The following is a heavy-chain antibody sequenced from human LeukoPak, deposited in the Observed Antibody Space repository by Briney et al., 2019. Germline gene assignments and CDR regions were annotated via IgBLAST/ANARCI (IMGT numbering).Heavy chain of an antibody. J-gene: IGHJ2*01. CDR1: GFTFSSYA. D-gene: IGHD5-18*01. V-gene: IGHV3-30-3*01. CDR3: ARERAPGYSYGYGTFDL. Sequence: GGSLRLSCAASGFTFSSYAMHWVRQAPGKGLEWVAVISYDGSNKYYADSVKGRFTISRDNSKNTLYLQMNSLGAEDTAVYYCARERAPGYSYGYGTFDLWGRGTLVTVSS. CDR2: ISYDGSNK.